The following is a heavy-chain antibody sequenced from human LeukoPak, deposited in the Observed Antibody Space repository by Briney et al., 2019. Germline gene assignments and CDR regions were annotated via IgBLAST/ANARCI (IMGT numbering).Heavy chain of an antibody. V-gene: IGHV1-46*01. CDR2: INPRGGST. J-gene: IGHJ4*02. Sequence: ASVKVSCKASGYSFISQYMHWVRQAPGQGLEWMGIINPRGGSTSYAQKFQGRVTMTRDTSTSTVYMELSSLRSEDTAVYYCAREYGSGGDYYFDYWSQGTLVTVSS. D-gene: IGHD4-17*01. CDR3: AREYGSGGDYYFDY. CDR1: GYSFISQY.